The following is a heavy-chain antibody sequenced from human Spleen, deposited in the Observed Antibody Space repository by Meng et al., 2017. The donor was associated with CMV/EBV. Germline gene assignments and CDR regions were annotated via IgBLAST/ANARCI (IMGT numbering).Heavy chain of an antibody. D-gene: IGHD1-26*01. CDR1: GSWFNRFY. CDR3: TRRPLGSTRPFDF. J-gene: IGHJ4*02. V-gene: IGHV1-2*06. CDR2: INPKSGDT. Sequence: TTSGSWFNRFYIVWVRQAPGQGLEWMGHINPKSGDTKYAQRFAGRVSMTRDTSIATVYMELSSLRSDDTAFYYCTRRPLGSTRPFDFWGQGTLVTVSS.